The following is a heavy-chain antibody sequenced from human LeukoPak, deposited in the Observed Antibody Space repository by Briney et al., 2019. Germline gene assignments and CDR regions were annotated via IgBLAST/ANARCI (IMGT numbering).Heavy chain of an antibody. CDR2: ISAYNGNT. J-gene: IGHJ3*02. Sequence: AAVKVSCKASGYTFTSYGISWVRQATGQGSEWMGWISAYNGNTNYAQKLQGRVTITTDTSTSTAYMELRSLRSDNTAVYYCASAIVVVPAGHDSFDIWGQGTMATVSS. CDR1: GYTFTSYG. D-gene: IGHD2-2*01. V-gene: IGHV1-18*01. CDR3: ASAIVVVPAGHDSFDI.